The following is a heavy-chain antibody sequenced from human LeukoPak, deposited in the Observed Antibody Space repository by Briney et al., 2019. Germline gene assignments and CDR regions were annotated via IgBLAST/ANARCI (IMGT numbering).Heavy chain of an antibody. CDR1: GFSFSIYW. D-gene: IGHD3-10*01. J-gene: IGHJ5*01. CDR3: AKEGAYPIITYDS. Sequence: PGGSLRLSCAASGFSFSIYWMNWVRQAPGKGLEWVANIKGDGNEKNYVDSVKGRFTISRDNARNSLYLQMDSLRAEDTAVSYCAKEGAYPIITYDSWGQGALVTVSS. V-gene: IGHV3-7*01. CDR2: IKGDGNEK.